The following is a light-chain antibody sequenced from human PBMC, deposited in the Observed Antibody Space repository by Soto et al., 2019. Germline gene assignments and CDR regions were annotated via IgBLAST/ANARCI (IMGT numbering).Light chain of an antibody. V-gene: IGKV1-5*01. CDR2: GAS. J-gene: IGKJ5*01. Sequence: EIPMTQSASSLYASVGDGVKLXWRGSQSISSWWAWYQQKSGIAPKLLILGASNLESGVQSRLIGSGSGKDFTLNISCLQSEDFAVYYCKQYGSSPQITFGQGTRLEI. CDR3: KQYGSSPQIT. CDR1: QSISSW.